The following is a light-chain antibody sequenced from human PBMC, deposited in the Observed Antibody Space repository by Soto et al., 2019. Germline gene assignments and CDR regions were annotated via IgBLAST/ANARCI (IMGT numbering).Light chain of an antibody. Sequence: EIQMTRAPCTLSASVGEAVVTTSRASESISSWLAWYQQKPGKAPKLLIYDASSLESGVPSRFSGSGSGTEFTLTISSLQPDDFATYYCQQYNSYWTFGQGTKVDIK. J-gene: IGKJ1*01. V-gene: IGKV1-5*01. CDR1: ESISSW. CDR2: DAS. CDR3: QQYNSYWT.